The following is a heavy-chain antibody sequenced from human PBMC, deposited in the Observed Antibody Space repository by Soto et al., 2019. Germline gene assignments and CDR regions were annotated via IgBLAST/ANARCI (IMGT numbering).Heavy chain of an antibody. V-gene: IGHV3-30-3*01. D-gene: IGHD4-17*01. Sequence: QVQLVESGGGVVQPGRSPRLSCAASGFTFSSYAMHWVRQAPGKGLEWVAVISYDGSNKYYADSVKGRFTISRDNSKNTLYLQMNSLRAEDTAVYYCARADYGDYERDWFDPWGQGTLVTVSS. CDR3: ARADYGDYERDWFDP. J-gene: IGHJ5*02. CDR2: ISYDGSNK. CDR1: GFTFSSYA.